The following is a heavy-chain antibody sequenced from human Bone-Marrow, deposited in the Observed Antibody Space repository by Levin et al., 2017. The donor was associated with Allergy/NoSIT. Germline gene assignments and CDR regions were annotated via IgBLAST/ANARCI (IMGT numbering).Heavy chain of an antibody. V-gene: IGHV4-59*01. D-gene: IGHD3-10*01. CDR1: GGSISDYY. J-gene: IGHJ4*02. CDR2: IDDSGST. Sequence: SETLSLTCTVSGGSISDYYWSWIRHLPGKGLEWIGYIDDSGSTKYNPPLKSRVAISVDTSKNQFSLKVTSVTAADTAVYFCARAEGYGSFFDYWGQGTLVTVSS. CDR3: ARAEGYGSFFDY.